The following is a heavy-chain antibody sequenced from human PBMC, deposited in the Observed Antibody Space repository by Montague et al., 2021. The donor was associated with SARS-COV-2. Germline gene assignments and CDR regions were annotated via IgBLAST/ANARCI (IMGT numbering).Heavy chain of an antibody. V-gene: IGHV4-34*01. CDR1: RGSVNSYY. CDR3: ARGRPVQGSIRHFDSVSSGVLDL. CDR2: INHSGTT. Sequence: SETLSLTCAVYRGSVNSYYWTWIRQAPGKGLEWIGEINHSGTTKYNPSLKSRVTMSMDASKRQFSLRLNSVSAADTAVYFCARGRPVQGSIRHFDSVSSGVLDLWARGALVIVSS. D-gene: IGHD3-9*01. J-gene: IGHJ4*03.